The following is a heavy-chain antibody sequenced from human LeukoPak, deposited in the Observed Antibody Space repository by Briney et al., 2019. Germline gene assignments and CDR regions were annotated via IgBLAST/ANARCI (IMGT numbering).Heavy chain of an antibody. CDR2: INPSGGST. CDR1: GYTFTSYY. CDR3: ARDTNWGPRFDY. V-gene: IGHV1-46*03. J-gene: IGHJ4*02. Sequence: ASVKVPCKASGYTFTSYYMHWVRQAPGQGLEWMAIINPSGGSTSYAQKFQGRVTMTRDTSTSTVYMELSSLRSEDTAVYYCARDTNWGPRFDYWGQGTLVTVSS. D-gene: IGHD7-27*01.